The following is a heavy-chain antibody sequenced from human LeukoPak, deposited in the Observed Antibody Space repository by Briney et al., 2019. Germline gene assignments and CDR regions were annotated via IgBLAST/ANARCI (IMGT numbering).Heavy chain of an antibody. D-gene: IGHD6-13*01. CDR2: INHSGST. CDR1: GGSFSGYY. CDR3: ARGARAAAVGN. J-gene: IGHJ4*02. V-gene: IGHV4-34*01. Sequence: SETLSLTCAVYGGSFSGYYWSWIRQPPGKRLEWIGEINHSGSTNYNPSLKSRVTISVDTSKNQFSLKLSSVTAADTAVYYCARGARAAAVGNWGQGTLVTVSS.